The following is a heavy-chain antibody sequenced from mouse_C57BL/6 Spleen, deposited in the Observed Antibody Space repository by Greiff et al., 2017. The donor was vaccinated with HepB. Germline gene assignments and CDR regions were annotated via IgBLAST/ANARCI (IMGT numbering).Heavy chain of an antibody. CDR3: TITTVVATDY. V-gene: IGHV14-1*01. CDR2: IDPEDGDT. CDR1: GFNIKDYY. J-gene: IGHJ2*01. D-gene: IGHD1-1*01. Sequence: VQLQQSGAELVRPGASVKLSCAASGFNIKDYYMHWVKQRPEQGLEWIGRIDPEDGDTEYAPKFQGKATMTADTSSNTAYLQLSSLTSEDTAVYYCTITTVVATDYWGQGTTLTVSS.